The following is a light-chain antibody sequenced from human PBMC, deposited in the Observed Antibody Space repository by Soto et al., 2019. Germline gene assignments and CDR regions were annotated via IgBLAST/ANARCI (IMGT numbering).Light chain of an antibody. CDR3: AAWYDGLHGVV. CDR2: SNN. Sequence: QAVVTQPPSSSGTPGQRVTISCSGSSSNIGRHTVKWYQQLPGTAPTLLIYSNNQRPSGGPARFSGSKSGTSASLANSGLQSEDDADYHCAAWYDGLHGVVFGGGPKLTVL. CDR1: SSNIGRHT. V-gene: IGLV1-44*01. J-gene: IGLJ2*01.